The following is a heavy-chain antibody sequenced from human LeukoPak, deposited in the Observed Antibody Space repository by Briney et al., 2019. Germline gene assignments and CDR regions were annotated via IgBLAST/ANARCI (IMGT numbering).Heavy chain of an antibody. J-gene: IGHJ4*02. Sequence: ASVKVSCKASGYTFTNYYMHWVRQAPGQGLEWMGIINPSGGSIRSAQKFQGRVTMTRDTSISSAYMELSSLRSDDTAVYYCARENMLTDALRGNSFDSWGQGTLLTVSS. CDR1: GYTFTNYY. CDR3: ARENMLTDALRGNSFDS. CDR2: INPSGGSI. V-gene: IGHV1-46*01. D-gene: IGHD2-8*01.